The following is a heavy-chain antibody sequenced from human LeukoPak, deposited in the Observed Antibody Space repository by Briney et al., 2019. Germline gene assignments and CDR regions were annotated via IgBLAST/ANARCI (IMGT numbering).Heavy chain of an antibody. CDR1: GFTFSSYG. CDR2: ISGSGGST. V-gene: IGHV3-23*01. J-gene: IGHJ4*02. D-gene: IGHD3-10*01. CDR3: ETPGGSGSYPSDY. Sequence: PGGSLRLSCAASGFTFSSYGMSWVRQAPGKGLEWVSAISGSGGSTYYADSVKGRFTISRDNSKNTLYLQMNSLRAEDTAVYYCETPGGSGSYPSDYWGQGTLVTVSS.